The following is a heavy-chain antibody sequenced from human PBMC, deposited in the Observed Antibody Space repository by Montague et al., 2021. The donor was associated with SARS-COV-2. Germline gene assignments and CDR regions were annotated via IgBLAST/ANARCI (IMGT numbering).Heavy chain of an antibody. CDR3: VRVWPSAWRQFDC. D-gene: IGHD6-19*01. CDR2: IHRDGKT. V-gene: IGHV4-4*02. Sequence: SETLSLTCDVSGASISSHEWWSWGRQPPGKGLEWLGEIHRDGKTKYNPPLQSRATMSEDKSNNPLSLRLTSVAAAAAAEYYCVRVWPSAWRQFDCWGQGILVTVSS. J-gene: IGHJ4*02. CDR1: GASISSHEW.